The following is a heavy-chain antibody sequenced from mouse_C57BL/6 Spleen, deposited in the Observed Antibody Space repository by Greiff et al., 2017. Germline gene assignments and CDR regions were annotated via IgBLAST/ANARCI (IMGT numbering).Heavy chain of an antibody. Sequence: EVKLMESGGGLVKPGGSLKLSCAASGFTFSDYGMHWVRQAPEKGLEWVAYISSGSSTIYYADTVKGRFTISRDNAKTTLYLQMTSLRSEYTAMYYCAGYSKERPWFAYWGQGTLVTVSA. CDR3: AGYSKERPWFAY. CDR1: GFTFSDYG. D-gene: IGHD2-5*01. V-gene: IGHV5-17*01. CDR2: ISSGSSTI. J-gene: IGHJ3*01.